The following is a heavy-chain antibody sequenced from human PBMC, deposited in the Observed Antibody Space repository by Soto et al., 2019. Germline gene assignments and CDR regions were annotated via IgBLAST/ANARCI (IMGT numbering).Heavy chain of an antibody. V-gene: IGHV4-4*02. CDR1: GDSVISNWW. Sequence: SETLSLTCAVSGDSVISNWWWGWVRQSPGKGVEWIADMLHSGNTNYSPSLESRVTLSVDTSKNQFSLKLSSVTAADTAVYYCARRATVDTGTYYYYGMDVWGQGTTVTVSS. CDR2: MLHSGNT. D-gene: IGHD5-18*01. J-gene: IGHJ6*02. CDR3: ARRATVDTGTYYYYGMDV.